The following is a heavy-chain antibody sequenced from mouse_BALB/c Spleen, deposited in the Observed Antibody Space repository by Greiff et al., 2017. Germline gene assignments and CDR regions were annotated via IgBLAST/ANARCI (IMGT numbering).Heavy chain of an antibody. CDR3: ARDGSSYKDYAMDY. Sequence: EVKLVESGGGLVKPGGSLKLSCAASGFTFSSYAMSWVRQTPEKRLEWVASISSGGSTYYPDSVKGRFTISRDNARNILYLQMSSLRSEDTAMYYCARDGSSYKDYAMDYWGQGTSVTVSS. D-gene: IGHD1-1*01. CDR2: ISSGGST. V-gene: IGHV5-6-5*01. J-gene: IGHJ4*01. CDR1: GFTFSSYA.